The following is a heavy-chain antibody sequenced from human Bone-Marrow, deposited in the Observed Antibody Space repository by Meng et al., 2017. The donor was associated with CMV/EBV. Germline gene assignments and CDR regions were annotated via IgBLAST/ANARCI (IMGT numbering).Heavy chain of an antibody. J-gene: IGHJ4*02. D-gene: IGHD3-22*01. CDR3: AREVKYEGIVVVITFDY. CDR2: IYYSGST. V-gene: IGHV4-39*07. Sequence: ISSSSYHWGWIRQPPGKGLEWIGSIYYSGSTYYNPSLKSRVTISVDTSKNQFSLKLSSVTAADTAVYYCAREVKYEGIVVVITFDYWGQGTLVTVSS. CDR1: ISSSSYH.